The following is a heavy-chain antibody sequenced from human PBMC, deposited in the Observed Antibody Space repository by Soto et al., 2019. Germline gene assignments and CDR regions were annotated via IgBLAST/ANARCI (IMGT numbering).Heavy chain of an antibody. D-gene: IGHD5-12*01. V-gene: IGHV3-30-3*01. CDR1: GFNFNNYP. CDR3: ARESERWLHPNAERYYGMDV. Sequence: QEQLVESGGGVVQPGRSLRLSCAASGFNFNNYPMQWVRQAPGKGLDWMTIISYDGNNKYYADSVKGRFTISRDNSKNTLYLQMNSLRDEDTAVYYCARESERWLHPNAERYYGMDVWGQGTTVIVSS. CDR2: ISYDGNNK. J-gene: IGHJ6*02.